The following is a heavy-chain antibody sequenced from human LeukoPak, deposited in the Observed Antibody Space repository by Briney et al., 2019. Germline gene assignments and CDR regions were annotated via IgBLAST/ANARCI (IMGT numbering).Heavy chain of an antibody. Sequence: GGSLRLSCAASGFTFSSYGMHWVRQAPGKGLEWVAVIWYDGSNKYYADSVKGRFTISRDNSKNTLYLQMNSLRAEDTAVYYCARALEEGYYDSSGYYYSYWGQGTLVTVSS. CDR1: GFTFSSYG. CDR3: ARALEEGYYDSSGYYYSY. J-gene: IGHJ4*02. CDR2: IWYDGSNK. D-gene: IGHD3-22*01. V-gene: IGHV3-33*08.